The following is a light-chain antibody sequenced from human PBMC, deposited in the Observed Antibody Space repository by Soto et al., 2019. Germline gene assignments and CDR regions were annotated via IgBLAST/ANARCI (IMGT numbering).Light chain of an antibody. CDR3: SSYTGSNTPVV. J-gene: IGLJ2*01. V-gene: IGLV2-14*03. Sequence: QSALTQPASVSGSPGQSITISCTGTSTDVGGSDHVSWYQHHPGKAPKLIIYDVSHRPSGVSNRFSGSKSGSTASLTISGLQAEDDETYYHCSSYTGSNTPVVFGGGTKLTVL. CDR2: DVS. CDR1: STDVGGSDH.